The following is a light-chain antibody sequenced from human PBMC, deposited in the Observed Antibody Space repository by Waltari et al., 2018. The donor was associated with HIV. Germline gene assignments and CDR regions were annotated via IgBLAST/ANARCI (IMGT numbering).Light chain of an antibody. CDR2: EVS. J-gene: IGLJ3*02. Sequence: PPPSASGSPGQSVTISCTGTSSDVGGYNYVSWYQQHPGKAPKLMIYEVSKRPSGVPDRFSGSKSGNTASLTVSGLQAEDEADYYCSSYAGSNNLGVFGGGTKLTVL. V-gene: IGLV2-8*01. CDR3: SSYAGSNNLGV. CDR1: SSDVGGYNY.